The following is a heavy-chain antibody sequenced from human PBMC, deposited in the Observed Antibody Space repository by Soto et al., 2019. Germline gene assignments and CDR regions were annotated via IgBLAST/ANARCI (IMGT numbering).Heavy chain of an antibody. CDR3: AKPPLGEQWLVYFDY. CDR1: GFTFSSYG. CDR2: ISYDGSNK. V-gene: IGHV3-30*18. Sequence: QVQLVESGGGVVQPGRSLRLSCAASGFTFSSYGMHWVRQAPGKGLEWVAVISYDGSNKYYADSVKGRFTISRDNSKNTLYLQMNSLRAEDTAVYYCAKPPLGEQWLVYFDYWGQGTLVTVSS. D-gene: IGHD6-19*01. J-gene: IGHJ4*02.